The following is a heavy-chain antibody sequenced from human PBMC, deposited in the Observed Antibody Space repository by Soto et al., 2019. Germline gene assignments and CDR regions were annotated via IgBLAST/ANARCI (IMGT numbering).Heavy chain of an antibody. CDR2: IGPESGAT. J-gene: IGHJ4*02. CDR3: GRGRSGQIVVFY. CDR1: GYVFTSFA. D-gene: IGHD1-26*01. Sequence: ASVKVSCKTSGYVFTSFAIHWVRQAPEQGPEWMGEIGPESGATRYAQKFQGRVTMTRDMSITTVYMELNNLSPDDTAVYYCGRGRSGQIVVFYWGQGTPVTVSS. V-gene: IGHV1-2*02.